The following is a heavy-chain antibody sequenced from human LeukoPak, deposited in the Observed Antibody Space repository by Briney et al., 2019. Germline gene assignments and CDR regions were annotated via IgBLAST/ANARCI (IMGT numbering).Heavy chain of an antibody. D-gene: IGHD1-26*01. CDR1: GFTFRKHW. CDR2: IKQDGSEK. Sequence: SGGSLRLSCAATGFTFRKHWMSWVRQAPGKGLEWVANIKQDGSEKYYVDSVKGRFTISRDNAKNSLYLQMNSLRAEDTAVYYCTRASNSASRHDYWGQGTLVTVSS. J-gene: IGHJ4*02. V-gene: IGHV3-7*01. CDR3: TRASNSASRHDY.